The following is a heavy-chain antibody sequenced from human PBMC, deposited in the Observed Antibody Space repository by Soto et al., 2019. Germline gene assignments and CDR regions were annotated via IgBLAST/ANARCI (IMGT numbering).Heavy chain of an antibody. V-gene: IGHV3-30*18. CDR2: ISYDGTEK. D-gene: IGHD4-17*01. CDR1: GFTFRSYG. Sequence: QVPLVESGGGVVQPGRSLRLSCAASGFTFRSYGMHWVRQAPGKGLEWVAVISYDGTEKYYADSVKIRFTISRDNSKNTLYLQMNSLRAEDTAVYYCAKDSHMTTVTDDAFDIRGQGTMVTVSS. J-gene: IGHJ3*02. CDR3: AKDSHMTTVTDDAFDI.